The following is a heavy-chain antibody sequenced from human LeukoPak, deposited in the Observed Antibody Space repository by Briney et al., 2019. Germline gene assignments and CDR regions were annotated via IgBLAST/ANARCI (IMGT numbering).Heavy chain of an antibody. Sequence: QAGGSLRLSCAASGFTFDDYTMHWVRQAPGKGLEWVSLISWDGGSTYYADSVKGRFTISRDNSKNSLYLQMNSLRTEDTALYYCAKGQYSSSWYDDYYYYMDVWGKGTTVTVSS. V-gene: IGHV3-43*01. CDR3: AKGQYSSSWYDDYYYYMDV. D-gene: IGHD6-13*01. CDR1: GFTFDDYT. J-gene: IGHJ6*03. CDR2: ISWDGGST.